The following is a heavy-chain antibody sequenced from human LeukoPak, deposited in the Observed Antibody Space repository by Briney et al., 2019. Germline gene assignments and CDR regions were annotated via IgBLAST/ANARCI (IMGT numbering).Heavy chain of an antibody. CDR1: AASIRSHS. Sequence: PSETLSLTCTVSAASIRSHSWSWLRQPPGRGLEWIGYLSYSGSTDYNPSLKTRVTVSVDTSKNQFSLKLTSLTAADTALYYCARAYLHYYDSSGYLYYFDYWGQGALVTVSS. CDR3: ARAYLHYYDSSGYLYYFDY. J-gene: IGHJ4*02. V-gene: IGHV4-59*11. CDR2: LSYSGST. D-gene: IGHD3-22*01.